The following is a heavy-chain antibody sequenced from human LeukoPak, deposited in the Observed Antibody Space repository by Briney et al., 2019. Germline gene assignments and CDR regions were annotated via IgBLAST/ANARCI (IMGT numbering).Heavy chain of an antibody. V-gene: IGHV3-30*18. CDR1: GFTFSSYG. J-gene: IGHJ4*02. CDR3: AKRRGDY. Sequence: GGSLRLSRAASGFTFSSYGMHWVRQAPGKGLEWVAVISYDGSNKYYADSVKGRFTISRDNSKNTLYLQMNSLRAEDTAVYYCAKRRGDYWGQGTLVTVSS. CDR2: ISYDGSNK.